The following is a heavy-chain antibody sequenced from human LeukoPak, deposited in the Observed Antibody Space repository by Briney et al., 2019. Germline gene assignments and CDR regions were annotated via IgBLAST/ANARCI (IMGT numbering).Heavy chain of an antibody. CDR2: IYYSGST. J-gene: IGHJ6*02. V-gene: IGHV4-59*01. D-gene: IGHD6-13*01. Sequence: SETLSLTCTVSGGSISSYYWSWIRQPPGKGLEWLGYIYYSGSTNYNPSLKSRVTISVDTSKNQFSLKLSSVTAADTAVYYCARGIAAAGTRTGRMDVWGQGTTVTVSS. CDR3: ARGIAAAGTRTGRMDV. CDR1: GGSISSYY.